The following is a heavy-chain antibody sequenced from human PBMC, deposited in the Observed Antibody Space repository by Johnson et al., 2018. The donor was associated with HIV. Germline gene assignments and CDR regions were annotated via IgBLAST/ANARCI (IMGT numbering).Heavy chain of an antibody. V-gene: IGHV3-30*03. CDR2: ISFDGSTI. CDR1: GFTFDDYG. D-gene: IGHD3-22*01. CDR3: ARVVVITYHDAFDI. J-gene: IGHJ3*02. Sequence: QVQLVESGGGLVQPGGSLRLSCAASGFTFDDYGMSWVRQAPGKGLEWVAVISFDGSTIYYANSAEGRFTISRDNSRDTLSLQMNSLRAEDTAVYYCARVVVITYHDAFDIWGQGTMVTVSS.